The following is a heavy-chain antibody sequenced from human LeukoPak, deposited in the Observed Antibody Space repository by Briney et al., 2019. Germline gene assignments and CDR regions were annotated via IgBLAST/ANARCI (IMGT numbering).Heavy chain of an antibody. CDR3: ARVPAAAPVYFDY. D-gene: IGHD6-13*01. V-gene: IGHV4-38-2*02. J-gene: IGHJ4*02. CDR2: FYHSGIT. CDR1: GYSISSGYF. Sequence: SETLSLTCTVSGYSISSGYFWGWIRQPPGKGLEWIGSFYHSGITYYNPSLKSRVTISVDTSKNQFSLKLSSVTAADTAVYYCARVPAAAPVYFDYWGQGTLVTVSS.